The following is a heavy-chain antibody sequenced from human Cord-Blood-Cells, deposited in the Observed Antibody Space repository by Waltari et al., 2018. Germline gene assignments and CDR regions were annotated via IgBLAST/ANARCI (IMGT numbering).Heavy chain of an antibody. Sequence: QVQLVESGGGVVQPGRSLRLSCAASGFTFSSYGMHWVRQAPGKGLEWVAVISYDGSNKYYADSVKGRFTISRDNSKNTLYLQMNSLRAEDTAVYYCAKPNWNHAFDIWGQGTMVTVSS. D-gene: IGHD1-1*01. CDR2: ISYDGSNK. V-gene: IGHV3-30*18. CDR3: AKPNWNHAFDI. CDR1: GFTFSSYG. J-gene: IGHJ3*02.